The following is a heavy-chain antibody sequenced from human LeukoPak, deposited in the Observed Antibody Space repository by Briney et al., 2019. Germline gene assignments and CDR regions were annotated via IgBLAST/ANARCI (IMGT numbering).Heavy chain of an antibody. CDR2: MNPNSGYT. D-gene: IGHD1-26*01. CDR3: ARAPEWGKSNYYYYMDV. J-gene: IGHJ6*03. Sequence: ASVKVSCKASGYTFTSYDVNWVRQATAQGLEWMGWMNPNSGYTGYAQKVQGRVTMTRNTSISTAYMALNSLKSEDSAVYYCARAPEWGKSNYYYYMDVWGKGATVTVSS. CDR1: GYTFTSYD. V-gene: IGHV1-8*01.